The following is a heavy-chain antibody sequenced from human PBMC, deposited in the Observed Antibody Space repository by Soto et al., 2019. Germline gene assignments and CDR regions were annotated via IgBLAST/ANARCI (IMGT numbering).Heavy chain of an antibody. D-gene: IGHD3-16*02. J-gene: IGHJ4*02. V-gene: IGHV1-18*01. Sequence: QVQLVQSGAEVKKPGASVKVSCKASGYTFTSYGISWVRQAPGQGLEWMGWISAYNGNTNYAQKLQGRVTTTTDTSTSTAYMELRSLRSDDTAVYYCARAGYYDYIWGSYRNIDYWGQGTLVTVSS. CDR2: ISAYNGNT. CDR3: ARAGYYDYIWGSYRNIDY. CDR1: GYTFTSYG.